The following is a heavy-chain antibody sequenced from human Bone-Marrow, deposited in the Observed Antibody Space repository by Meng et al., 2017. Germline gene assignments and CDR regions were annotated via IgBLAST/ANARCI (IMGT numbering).Heavy chain of an antibody. CDR3: ARQGDTAMATFDY. CDR1: GGTFSAYY. Sequence: QVQLQQCGAGLLKPSETLSLTCAAYGGTFSAYYWSWIRQPPGKGLEWIGEINHSGGTKYTPSLESRVTISIDTSKNQFSLKLSSVTAADTAIYYCARQGDTAMATFDYWGQGTLVTVSS. J-gene: IGHJ4*02. CDR2: INHSGGT. D-gene: IGHD5-18*01. V-gene: IGHV4-34*01.